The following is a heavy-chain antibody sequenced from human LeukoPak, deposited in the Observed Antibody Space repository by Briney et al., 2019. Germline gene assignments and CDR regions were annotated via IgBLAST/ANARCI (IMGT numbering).Heavy chain of an antibody. J-gene: IGHJ6*02. Sequence: SETLSLTCTVSGGSISSYYWSWIRQPPGKGLEWIGYIYYSGSTNYNPSLKSRVTISVDTSKNQFSLKLSSVTAADTAVYYCARDAPGPRTDSPLNYYYGMDVWGQGTTLTSSS. CDR1: GGSISSYY. D-gene: IGHD3/OR15-3a*01. CDR2: IYYSGST. V-gene: IGHV4-59*12. CDR3: ARDAPGPRTDSPLNYYYGMDV.